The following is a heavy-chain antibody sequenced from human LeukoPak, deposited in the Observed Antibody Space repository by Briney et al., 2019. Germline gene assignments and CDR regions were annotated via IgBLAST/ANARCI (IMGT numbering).Heavy chain of an antibody. Sequence: PGGSLRLSCAASGFTFSSYEMNWVRQAPGKGLGWVSYISSSGSTIYYADSVKGRFTISRDNAKNSLYLQMNSLRAEDTAVYYCASGAIYCGGDCLYWYFDLWCRGTLVTVSS. D-gene: IGHD2-21*02. CDR2: ISSSGSTI. CDR1: GFTFSSYE. CDR3: ASGAIYCGGDCLYWYFDL. V-gene: IGHV3-48*03. J-gene: IGHJ2*01.